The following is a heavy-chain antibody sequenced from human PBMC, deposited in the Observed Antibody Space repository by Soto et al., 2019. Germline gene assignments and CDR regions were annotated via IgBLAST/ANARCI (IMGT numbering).Heavy chain of an antibody. CDR3: ARTGYYYDSSGYYGDSFDI. J-gene: IGHJ3*02. CDR2: IYPGDSDT. V-gene: IGHV5-51*01. D-gene: IGHD3-22*01. CDR1: GYSFTSYW. Sequence: GESLKISCKGSGYSFTSYWIGWVRQMPGKGLEWMGIIYPGDSDTRYSPSFQGQVTISADKSISTAYLQWSSLKASDTAMYYCARTGYYYDSSGYYGDSFDIWGQGTMVTVSS.